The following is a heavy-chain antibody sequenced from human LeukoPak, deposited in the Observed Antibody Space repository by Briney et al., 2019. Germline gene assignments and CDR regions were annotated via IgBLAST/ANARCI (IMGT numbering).Heavy chain of an antibody. CDR1: GYTFTSYG. CDR3: ARVWSDILTGYQSWFDP. J-gene: IGHJ5*02. V-gene: IGHV1-18*01. D-gene: IGHD3-9*01. Sequence: ASVKVSCKASGYTFTSYGISWVRQAPGQGLEWMGWISAYNGNTNYVQKLQGRVTMTTDTSTSTAYMELRSLRSDDTAVYYCARVWSDILTGYQSWFDPWGQGTLVTVSS. CDR2: ISAYNGNT.